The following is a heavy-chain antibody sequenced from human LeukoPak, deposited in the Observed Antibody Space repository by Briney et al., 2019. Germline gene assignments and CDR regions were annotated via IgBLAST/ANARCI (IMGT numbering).Heavy chain of an antibody. CDR1: GDSISSSSYY. Sequence: SETLSLTCTVSGDSISSSSYYWGWIRQPPGKGLESIGSLYYSGSTYYNPSLKSRVTISGDTSKNHFSLKLSSVTAADTAVYYCARSHRGALERDFDYWGQGTLVTVSS. CDR2: LYYSGST. CDR3: ARSHRGALERDFDY. J-gene: IGHJ4*02. V-gene: IGHV4-39*07. D-gene: IGHD1-1*01.